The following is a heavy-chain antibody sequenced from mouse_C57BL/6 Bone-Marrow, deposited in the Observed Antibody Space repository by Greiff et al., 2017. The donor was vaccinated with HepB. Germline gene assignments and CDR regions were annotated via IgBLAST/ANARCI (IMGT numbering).Heavy chain of an antibody. J-gene: IGHJ1*03. Sequence: VKLVESGPGLVAPSQSLSITCTVSGFSFTSYAISWVRQPPGKGLEWLGVICTGGGTNHNSALKSILSISKDNSKSQVFLKMNSLQTDDTARYYCARYYYGSSYGYFDVWGTGTTVTVSS. D-gene: IGHD1-1*01. V-gene: IGHV2-9-1*01. CDR3: ARYYYGSSYGYFDV. CDR2: ICTGGGT. CDR1: GFSFTSYA.